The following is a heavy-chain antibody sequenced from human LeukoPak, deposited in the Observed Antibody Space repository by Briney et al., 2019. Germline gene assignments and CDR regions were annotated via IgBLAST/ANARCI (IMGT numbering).Heavy chain of an antibody. Sequence: ASVKVSCKASGYTFTGYYMHWVRQAPGQGLEWMGWINPNRGGTNYAQKFQGRVTMTRDTFISTAYMELSRMRSDDTAVYYCARVLIYYYGSGSYRNYYFDYWGQGALVTVSS. CDR2: INPNRGGT. CDR3: ARVLIYYYGSGSYRNYYFDY. J-gene: IGHJ4*02. V-gene: IGHV1-2*02. D-gene: IGHD3-10*01. CDR1: GYTFTGYY.